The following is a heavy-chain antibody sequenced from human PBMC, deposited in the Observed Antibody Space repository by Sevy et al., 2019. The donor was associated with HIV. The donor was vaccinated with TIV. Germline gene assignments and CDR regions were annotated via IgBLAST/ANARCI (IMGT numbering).Heavy chain of an antibody. J-gene: IGHJ6*02. D-gene: IGHD4-17*01. Sequence: GGSLRLSCAASGFAFSNYYAMHWVRQAPDKGLEWVALISYDGSDKYYADSVKGRFTISRDNFKNTLYLQMNSLTTEDTAVYYCARPRANYVDHYFFYAMDVWGQGTTVTVSS. CDR3: ARPRANYVDHYFFYAMDV. CDR2: ISYDGSDK. CDR1: GFAFSNYYA. V-gene: IGHV3-30-3*01.